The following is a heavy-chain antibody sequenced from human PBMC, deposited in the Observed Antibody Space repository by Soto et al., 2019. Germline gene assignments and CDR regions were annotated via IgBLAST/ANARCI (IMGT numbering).Heavy chain of an antibody. CDR2: IFHSGST. J-gene: IGHJ4*02. D-gene: IGHD2-15*01. V-gene: IGHV4-4*02. CDR3: ARVFYSDLYYFDY. CDR1: NDSISSNNW. Sequence: QVQLQESGPGLVKPSGTLSLTCAVSNDSISSNNWWTWVRQPPGKGLEWIGEIFHSGSTSYNPSRKSRVSISVDKSKNQFSLKLTSVTAADTAVYYCARVFYSDLYYFDYWGQGTLVTVSS.